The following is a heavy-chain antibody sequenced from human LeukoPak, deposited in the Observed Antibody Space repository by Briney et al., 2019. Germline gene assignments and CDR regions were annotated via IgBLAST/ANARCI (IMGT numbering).Heavy chain of an antibody. D-gene: IGHD5-18*01. CDR2: IYYSGST. Sequence: SETLSLTCTVSGGSISSYYWSWIRQPPGKGLEWIGYIYYSGSTNYNPSLKSRVTISVDTSKNQFSLKLSSVTAADTAVYYCARQASGMDYTAMGTFDYWGQGTLVTVSP. V-gene: IGHV4-59*08. CDR1: GGSISSYY. CDR3: ARQASGMDYTAMGTFDY. J-gene: IGHJ4*02.